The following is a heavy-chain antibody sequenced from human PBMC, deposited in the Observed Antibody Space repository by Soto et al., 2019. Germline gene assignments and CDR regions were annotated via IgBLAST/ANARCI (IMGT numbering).Heavy chain of an antibody. V-gene: IGHV3-30-3*01. D-gene: IGHD4-4*01. CDR2: ISYDGGNQ. Sequence: GGSLRLSCEASGFTFSSYPIHCFRHSPGKGLEWVTVISYDGGNQYYADSVKGRFTISRDNSKDTLYLQMHSLRSDDAAVYFCARGPVTQTSFIDHWGQGTLVTVSS. CDR3: ARGPVTQTSFIDH. CDR1: GFTFSSYP. J-gene: IGHJ4*02.